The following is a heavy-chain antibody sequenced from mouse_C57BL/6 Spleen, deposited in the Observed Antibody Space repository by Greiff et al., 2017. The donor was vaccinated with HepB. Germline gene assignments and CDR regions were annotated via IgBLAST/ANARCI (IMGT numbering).Heavy chain of an antibody. CDR2: ISSGSSTI. J-gene: IGHJ2*02. D-gene: IGHD2-2*01. V-gene: IGHV5-17*01. Sequence: EVQVEESGGGLVKPGGSLTLSCAASGYTFSDYGMHWVRQAPEKGLEWVAYISSGSSTIYYANKVKGRFIISKDNAKNTLFLQMTSLRSEDSAMYYSGKGQRPHWFSFDYWGQGTSLSVSS. CDR1: GYTFSDYG. CDR3: GKGQRPHWFSFDY.